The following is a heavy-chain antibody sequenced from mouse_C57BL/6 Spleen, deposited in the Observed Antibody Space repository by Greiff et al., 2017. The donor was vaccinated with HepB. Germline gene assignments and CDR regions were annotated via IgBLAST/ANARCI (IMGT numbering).Heavy chain of an antibody. CDR3: ASGSSYWYFDV. D-gene: IGHD1-1*01. CDR2: INPNNGGT. CDR1: GYTFTDYY. Sequence: EVQLQQSGPELVKPGASVKISCKASGYTFTDYYMNWVKQSHGKSLEWIGDINPNNGGTSYNQKFKGKATLTVDKSSSTAYMELRSLKSEDSAVYYCASGSSYWYFDVWGTGTTVTVSS. V-gene: IGHV1-26*01. J-gene: IGHJ1*03.